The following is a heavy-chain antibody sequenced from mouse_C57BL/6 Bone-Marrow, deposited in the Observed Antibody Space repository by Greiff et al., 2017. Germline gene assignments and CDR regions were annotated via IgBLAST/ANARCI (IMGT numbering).Heavy chain of an antibody. Sequence: VQLKQSGPELVKPGASVKISCKASGYSFTDYNMNWVKQSNGKSLEWIGVINPNYGTTSYNQKFKGKATLTVDPSSRTASMQLNSRTSEDSAVYYCARGKLYYYGDYFDYWGQGTTLTVSS. CDR2: INPNYGTT. CDR3: ARGKLYYYGDYFDY. CDR1: GYSFTDYN. D-gene: IGHD1-1*01. J-gene: IGHJ2*01. V-gene: IGHV1-39*01.